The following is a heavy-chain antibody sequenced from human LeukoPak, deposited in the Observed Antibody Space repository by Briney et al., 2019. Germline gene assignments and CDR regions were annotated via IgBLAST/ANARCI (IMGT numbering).Heavy chain of an antibody. CDR2: IKQDGSET. D-gene: IGHD3-22*01. J-gene: IGHJ4*02. V-gene: IGHV3-7*01. CDR1: GFTFSSYW. Sequence: GGSLRLSCAASGFTFSSYWMSWVRQAPGKGLEWVANIKQDGSETYYVDSVKGRFTISRDNAKNSLYLQMNSLRAEDTAVYYCARVAADYYDSSAPLYNPGYFDYWGQGTLVTVSS. CDR3: ARVAADYYDSSAPLYNPGYFDY.